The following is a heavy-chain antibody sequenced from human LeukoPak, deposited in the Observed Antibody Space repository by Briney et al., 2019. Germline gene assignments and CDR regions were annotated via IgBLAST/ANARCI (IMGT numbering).Heavy chain of an antibody. CDR2: ISSSSTYI. D-gene: IGHD3-3*01. Sequence: GGSLRLSCAASGFTFRNYAMNWVRQAPGKGLEWVSFISSSSTYIYYADSVKGRFTISRDNSKNTLYLQMNSLRAEDTAVYYCAKFRYDFWSGQYYFDYWGQGTLVPVSS. CDR3: AKFRYDFWSGQYYFDY. V-gene: IGHV3-21*04. J-gene: IGHJ4*02. CDR1: GFTFRNYA.